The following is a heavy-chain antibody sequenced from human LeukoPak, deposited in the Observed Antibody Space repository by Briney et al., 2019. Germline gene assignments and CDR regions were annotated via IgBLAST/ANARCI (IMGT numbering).Heavy chain of an antibody. CDR3: ARASISHYYYGMDV. J-gene: IGHJ6*02. D-gene: IGHD6-6*01. CDR2: INHSGST. CDR1: GGSFSGYY. V-gene: IGHV4-34*01. Sequence: KPSETLSLTCAVYGGSFSGYYWSWIRQPPGKGLEWIGEINHSGSTNYNPSLKSRVTISVDTSKNQFSLKLSSVTAADTAVYYCARASISHYYYGMDVWGQGTTVTVSS.